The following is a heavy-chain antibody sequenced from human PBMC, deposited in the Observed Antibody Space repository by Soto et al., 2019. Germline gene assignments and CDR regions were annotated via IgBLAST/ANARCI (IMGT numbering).Heavy chain of an antibody. CDR1: GGTFSSYA. D-gene: IGHD1-26*01. Sequence: QVQLVQSGAEVKKPGSSVKVSCKASGGTFSSYAISWVRQAPGQGLEWMGGIIPIFGTADYAQKLQGRVRIPAGESTSTAYMELNSLRSEDTAVYYCASPGGSYYGGVVFWGQGTVVTVSS. CDR2: IIPIFGTA. J-gene: IGHJ4*02. V-gene: IGHV1-69*12. CDR3: ASPGGSYYGGVVF.